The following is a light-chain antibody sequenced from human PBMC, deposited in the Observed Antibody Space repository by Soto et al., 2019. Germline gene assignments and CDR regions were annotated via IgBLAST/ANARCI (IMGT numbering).Light chain of an antibody. CDR3: ATWDSSLSGVV. CDR1: SSNIPNNY. Sequence: QSVLTQPPSVSAAPGQRVTISCSGXSSNIPNNYVSWYQQLPGTGPKLLIYDNDKRPSGIPDRFSGSKSGTAATLGVTGLQTGDEAYYYCATWDSSLSGVVFGGGTKLTVL. J-gene: IGLJ2*01. CDR2: DND. V-gene: IGLV1-51*01.